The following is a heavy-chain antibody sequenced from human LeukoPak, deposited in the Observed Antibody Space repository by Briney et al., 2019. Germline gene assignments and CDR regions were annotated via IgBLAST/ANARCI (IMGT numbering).Heavy chain of an antibody. V-gene: IGHV5-51*01. D-gene: IGHD3-22*01. CDR1: GYSFTSYW. J-gene: IGHJ4*02. Sequence: LGESLKISCKGSGYSFTSYWIGWVRQMPGKGLEWMGIIYPGDSDTRYSPSFQGQVTISADKSISTAYLQWSSLKASDTAMYYCARQLADDSSPYPLGVDYWGQGTLVTVSS. CDR2: IYPGDSDT. CDR3: ARQLADDSSPYPLGVDY.